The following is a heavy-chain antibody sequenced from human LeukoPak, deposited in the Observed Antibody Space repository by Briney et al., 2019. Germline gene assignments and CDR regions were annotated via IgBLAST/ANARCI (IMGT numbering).Heavy chain of an antibody. CDR1: GFTFTTYW. CDR3: ARGYSGYPY. CDR2: IKQDGREK. Sequence: GGSLRLSCAASGFTFTTYWMGWVRQAPGKGLEWVANIKQDGREKYYVDSVKGRFTISRDNAKNSLYLQMNSLRAEDTAVYYCARGYSGYPYWGQGTLVTVSS. V-gene: IGHV3-7*04. J-gene: IGHJ4*02. D-gene: IGHD5-12*01.